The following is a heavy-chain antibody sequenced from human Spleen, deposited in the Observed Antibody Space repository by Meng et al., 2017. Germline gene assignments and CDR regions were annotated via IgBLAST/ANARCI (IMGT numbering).Heavy chain of an antibody. CDR1: GGSFSGYY. CDR3: ARGPRYIVVVPAARPGRWFDP. D-gene: IGHD2-2*01. V-gene: IGHV4-34*01. Sequence: QGQLQQWGAGLLKPSEPLSLTCAVYGGSFSGYYWSWIRQPPGKGLEWIGEINHSGSTNYNPSLKSRVTISVDTSKNQFSLKLSSVTAADTAVYYCARGPRYIVVVPAARPGRWFDPWGQGTLVTVSS. CDR2: INHSGST. J-gene: IGHJ5*02.